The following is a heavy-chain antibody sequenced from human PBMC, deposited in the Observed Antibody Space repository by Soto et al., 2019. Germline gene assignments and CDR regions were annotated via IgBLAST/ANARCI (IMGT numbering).Heavy chain of an antibody. J-gene: IGHJ4*02. CDR3: ASGGSSLNFDS. D-gene: IGHD6-6*01. CDR2: IWYDGSNK. Sequence: GGSLRLSCAASGFTFSTYAMHWVRQAPGKGLEWVAVIWYDGSNKYYADSVKGRFTISRDNSKNTLYLQMNSLRAEDTAVYYCASGGSSLNFDSWGQGTLVTVSS. CDR1: GFTFSTYA. V-gene: IGHV3-33*08.